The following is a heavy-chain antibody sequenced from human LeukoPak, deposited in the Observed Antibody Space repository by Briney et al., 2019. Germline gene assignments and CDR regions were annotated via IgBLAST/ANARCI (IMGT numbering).Heavy chain of an antibody. J-gene: IGHJ4*02. CDR3: ARVQNDFWSGYSPPYFDY. D-gene: IGHD3-3*01. CDR2: IYHSGST. Sequence: SETLSLTCTVSGYSISSGYYWGWIRQPPGKGLEWIGSIYHSGSTYYNPSLKSRVTISVDTSKNQFSLKLSSVTAADTAVYYCARVQNDFWSGYSPPYFDYWGQGTLVTVSS. CDR1: GYSISSGYY. V-gene: IGHV4-38-2*02.